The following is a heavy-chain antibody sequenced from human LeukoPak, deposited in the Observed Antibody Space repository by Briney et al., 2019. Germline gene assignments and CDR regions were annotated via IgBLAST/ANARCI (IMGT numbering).Heavy chain of an antibody. J-gene: IGHJ4*02. CDR2: IRSKAYGGTT. Sequence: GGSLRLSYTASGFTFGDYAMSWFRQAPGKGLEWVGFIRSKAYGGTTEYAASVKGRFTISRDDSKSIAYLQMNSLKTEDTAVYYCTRDLPSTVTYYFDYCGQGTLVTVSS. CDR3: TRDLPSTVTYYFDY. D-gene: IGHD4-17*01. V-gene: IGHV3-49*03. CDR1: GFTFGDYA.